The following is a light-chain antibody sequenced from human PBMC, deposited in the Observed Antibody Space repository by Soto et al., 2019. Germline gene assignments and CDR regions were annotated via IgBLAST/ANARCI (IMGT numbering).Light chain of an antibody. Sequence: DIVMTQSPDSLAVSLGERATINCKSSQSVLYSSNNKNYLAWYQQKPGEPPKLLIYWASTRESGVPDRFSGSGSGTDFTLTISSLQAEDVAVYYCQHYYTTPRAFGPGT. CDR2: WAS. V-gene: IGKV4-1*01. CDR1: QSVLYSSNNKNY. CDR3: QHYYTTPRA. J-gene: IGKJ3*01.